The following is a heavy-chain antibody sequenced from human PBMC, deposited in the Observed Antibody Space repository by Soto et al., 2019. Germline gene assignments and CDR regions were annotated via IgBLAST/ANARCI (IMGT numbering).Heavy chain of an antibody. CDR2: IYYSGST. CDR3: ARGRATMVRGVIKYYYYYMDV. J-gene: IGHJ6*03. Sequence: SETLSLTCTVSGGSISSSSYYWGWIRQPPGKGLEWIGSIYYSGSTYYNPSLKSRVTISVDTSKNQFSLKLSSVTAADTAVYYCARGRATMVRGVIKYYYYYMDVWGKGTTVTVSS. V-gene: IGHV4-39*01. CDR1: GGSISSSSYY. D-gene: IGHD3-10*01.